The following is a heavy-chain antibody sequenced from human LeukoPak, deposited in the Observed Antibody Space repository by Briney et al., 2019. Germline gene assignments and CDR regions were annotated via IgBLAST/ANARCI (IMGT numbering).Heavy chain of an antibody. CDR1: GFTFNTYS. CDR3: LGYFDY. V-gene: IGHV3-48*02. CDR2: ISSSSSTI. J-gene: IGHJ4*02. Sequence: PGGSLRLSCAASGFTFNTYSMNWVRQAPGKGLEWVSYISSSSSTIYYADSVKGRFTISRDNAKNSLYLQMNSLRDEDTAVYYCLGYFDYWGQGTLVAVSS.